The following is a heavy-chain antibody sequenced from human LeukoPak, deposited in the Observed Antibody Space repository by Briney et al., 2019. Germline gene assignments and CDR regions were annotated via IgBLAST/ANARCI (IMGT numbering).Heavy chain of an antibody. J-gene: IGHJ4*02. D-gene: IGHD6-13*01. CDR3: ARGIAAAGTWEYYFDY. V-gene: IGHV3-53*01. Sequence: GGSLRLSCAASGFTVSSNCMSWVRQAPGKGLEWVSVIYSGGSTYYADSVEGRFTISRDNSKNTLYLQMNSLRAEDTAVYYCARGIAAAGTWEYYFDYWGQGTLVTVSS. CDR1: GFTVSSNC. CDR2: IYSGGST.